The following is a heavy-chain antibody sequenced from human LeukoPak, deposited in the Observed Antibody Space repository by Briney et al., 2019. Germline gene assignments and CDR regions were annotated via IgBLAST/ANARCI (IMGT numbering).Heavy chain of an antibody. D-gene: IGHD2-2*02. CDR1: GFTFSSYA. CDR2: ISGSGGSI. CDR3: AKDFMGYCSSTSCYSWVFDY. V-gene: IGHV3-23*01. J-gene: IGHJ4*02. Sequence: PGGSLRLSCAASGFTFSSYAMSWVRQAPGKGLEWVSAISGSGGSIYYADSVKGRFTISRDNSKNTLYLQMNSMRAEDTAVYYCAKDFMGYCSSTSCYSWVFDYWGQGTLVTVSS.